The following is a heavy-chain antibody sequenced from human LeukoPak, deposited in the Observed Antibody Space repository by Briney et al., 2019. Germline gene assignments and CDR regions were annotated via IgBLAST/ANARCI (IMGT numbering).Heavy chain of an antibody. J-gene: IGHJ4*02. CDR1: GVSIGSHY. V-gene: IGHV4-59*11. CDR2: VYNRGTT. Sequence: SETLSLTCTVSGVSIGSHYWSWIRQSPGKGLEWIGCVYNRGTTVYNPSLTGRVTISVDTSKSQYSLNLRSVTAADAAVYYCARDAYWGQGILVTVSS. CDR3: ARDAY.